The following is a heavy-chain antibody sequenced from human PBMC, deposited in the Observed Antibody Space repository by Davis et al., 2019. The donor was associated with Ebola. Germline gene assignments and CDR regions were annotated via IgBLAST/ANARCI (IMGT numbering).Heavy chain of an antibody. CDR3: VYSEEVYYYMDV. Sequence: PGGSLRLSCAASGFTFSSYAMSWVRQAPGKGLEWVSAISGSGGSTYYADSVKGRFTISRDNSKNTLYLQMNSLRAEDTAVYYCVYSEEVYYYMDVWGKGTTVTVSS. CDR2: ISGSGGST. V-gene: IGHV3-23*01. D-gene: IGHD2-8*01. CDR1: GFTFSSYA. J-gene: IGHJ6*03.